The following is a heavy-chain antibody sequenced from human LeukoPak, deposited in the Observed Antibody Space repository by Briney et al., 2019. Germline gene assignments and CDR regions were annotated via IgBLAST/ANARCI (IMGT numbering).Heavy chain of an antibody. CDR3: ARGPYYDISQPSLGPDDY. D-gene: IGHD3-9*01. Sequence: GASVKVSCKASGYTFTSYGISWVRQAPGQGLEWMGWISAYNGNTNYAQKFQGRVTMTRNTSISTAYMELSSLRSEDTAVYYCARGPYYDISQPSLGPDDYWGQGTLVTVSS. CDR1: GYTFTSYG. J-gene: IGHJ4*02. CDR2: ISAYNGNT. V-gene: IGHV1-18*01.